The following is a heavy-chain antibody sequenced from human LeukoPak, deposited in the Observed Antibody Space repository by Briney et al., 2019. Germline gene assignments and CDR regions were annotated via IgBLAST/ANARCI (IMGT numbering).Heavy chain of an antibody. D-gene: IGHD6-13*01. CDR2: MHYSGYT. Sequence: PSETLSLTCSVSAASISSSGYSWGWIRQPPGKGLEWIGTMHYSGYTYYSPSLKSRVTIYVDASKNQFSLKLSSMTAADTAVYYCARHGLIASGWSHWFDPWGQGTLVTVYS. J-gene: IGHJ5*02. CDR1: AASISSSGYS. CDR3: ARHGLIASGWSHWFDP. V-gene: IGHV4-39*01.